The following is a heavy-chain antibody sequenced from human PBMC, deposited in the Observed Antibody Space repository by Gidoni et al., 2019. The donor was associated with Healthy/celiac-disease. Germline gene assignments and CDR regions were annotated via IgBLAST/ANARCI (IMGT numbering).Heavy chain of an antibody. CDR3: ARVGGKLGYCSSTSCPNWFDP. Sequence: QVQLVQSGAEVKKPGSSVKVSCKASGGTFSSYAISWVRQAPGQGLEWMGGIIPIFGTANYEQKFQGRVTITADESTSTAYMELSSLRSEDTAVYYCARVGGKLGYCSSTSCPNWFDPWGQGTLVTVSS. CDR1: GGTFSSYA. CDR2: IIPIFGTA. V-gene: IGHV1-69*12. D-gene: IGHD2-2*01. J-gene: IGHJ5*02.